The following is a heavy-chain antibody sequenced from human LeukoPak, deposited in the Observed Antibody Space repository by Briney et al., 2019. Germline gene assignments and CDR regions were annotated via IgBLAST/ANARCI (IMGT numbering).Heavy chain of an antibody. CDR2: IYHSGTT. CDR1: GASISSSTYY. CDR3: SGERAGTIVDY. Sequence: PSETLSLTCTASGASISSSTYYWGWIRQPPGKWLEWSGSIYHSGTTYDNPSLKSRVTISLDTSKNQFSLSLTSVTAADAAVYYCSGERAGTIVDYWGQGTLVTVSS. D-gene: IGHD6-13*01. V-gene: IGHV4-39*07. J-gene: IGHJ4*02.